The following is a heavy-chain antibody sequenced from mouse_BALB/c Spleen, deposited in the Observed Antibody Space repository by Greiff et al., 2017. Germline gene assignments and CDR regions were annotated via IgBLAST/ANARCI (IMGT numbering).Heavy chain of an antibody. CDR3: ARPRTGAPFAY. Sequence: EVKLVESGGGLVKPGGSLKLSCAASGFAFSSYDMSWVRQTPEKRLEWVAYISSGGGSTYYPDTVKGRFTISRDNAKNTLYLQMSSLKSEDTAMYYCARPRTGAPFAYWGQGTLGTVSA. CDR2: ISSGGGST. V-gene: IGHV5-12-1*01. J-gene: IGHJ3*01. CDR1: GFAFSSYD. D-gene: IGHD4-1*01.